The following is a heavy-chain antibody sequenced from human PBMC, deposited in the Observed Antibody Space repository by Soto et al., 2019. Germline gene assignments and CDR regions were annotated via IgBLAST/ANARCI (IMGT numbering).Heavy chain of an antibody. Sequence: QVQLQESGPGLVKPSGTLSLTCAVSGGSIRSNNWWSWVRQPPGKGLEWIGEIFHSGSTHYNPSLTTRVTISVHWSKNQISLTLSSVTAAAPAVYDWARVYSGGSAAYWGQGTLVTVSS. CDR2: IFHSGST. V-gene: IGHV4-4*02. CDR1: GGSIRSNNW. CDR3: ARVYSGGSAAY. D-gene: IGHD1-26*01. J-gene: IGHJ4*02.